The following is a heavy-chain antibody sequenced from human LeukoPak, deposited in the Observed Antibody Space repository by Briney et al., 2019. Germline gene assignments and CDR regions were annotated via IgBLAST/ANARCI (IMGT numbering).Heavy chain of an antibody. CDR2: INPNSDDP. D-gene: IGHD3-22*01. Sequence: ASVKVFCKASGYTFTDYYMHWVRQAPGQGLEWIGWINPNSDDPKYAQKFQGRVTMTRDTSISTAYMELSSLRSDDTAIYYCARDGGHYYDASGYYSGFDYWGQGTLVTVSS. V-gene: IGHV1-2*02. J-gene: IGHJ4*02. CDR1: GYTFTDYY. CDR3: ARDGGHYYDASGYYSGFDY.